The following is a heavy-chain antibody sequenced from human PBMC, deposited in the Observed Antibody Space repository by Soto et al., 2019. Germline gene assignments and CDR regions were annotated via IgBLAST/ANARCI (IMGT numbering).Heavy chain of an antibody. D-gene: IGHD2-2*01. J-gene: IGHJ5*02. CDR2: IIPIFGTA. CDR3: ARDLLYCSSTSCSGDWFDP. CDR1: GGTFSSYA. Sequence: QVQLVQSGAEVKKPGSSVKVSCKASGGTFSSYAISWVRQAPGQGLEWMGGIIPIFGTANYAQKFQGRVTITADKSTRTAYMELSSLRSEDTAVYYCARDLLYCSSTSCSGDWFDPWGQGTLVTVSS. V-gene: IGHV1-69*06.